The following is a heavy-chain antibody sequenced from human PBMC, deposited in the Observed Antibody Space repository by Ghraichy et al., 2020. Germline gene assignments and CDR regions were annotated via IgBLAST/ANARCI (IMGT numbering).Heavy chain of an antibody. CDR1: GYSISSGYY. V-gene: IGHV4-38-2*02. D-gene: IGHD3-10*01. CDR2: IYHSGST. Sequence: SETLSLTCTVSGYSISSGYYWGWIRQPPGKGLEWIGRIYHSGSTYYNPSLKSRVTISVDTSKNQFSLKLSSVTAADTAVYYCARDASGHGAFDYWGQGTLVTVSS. CDR3: ARDASGHGAFDY. J-gene: IGHJ4*02.